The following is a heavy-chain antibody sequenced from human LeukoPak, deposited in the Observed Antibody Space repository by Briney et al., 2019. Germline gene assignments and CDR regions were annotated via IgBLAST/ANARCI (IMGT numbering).Heavy chain of an antibody. CDR3: ASPTSGQSFDI. Sequence: GGSLRLSCAASGFTFSSYGIHWVRQAPGKGLEWVAVIWYDGSHKYYADSVKGRFTISRDNSKNTLYLQMNSLRAEDTAVYYCASPTSGQSFDIWGQGTMVTVSS. D-gene: IGHD6-19*01. CDR2: IWYDGSHK. V-gene: IGHV3-33*01. CDR1: GFTFSSYG. J-gene: IGHJ3*02.